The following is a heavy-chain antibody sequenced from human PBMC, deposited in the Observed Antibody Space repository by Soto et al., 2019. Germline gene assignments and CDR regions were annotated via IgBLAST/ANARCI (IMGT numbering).Heavy chain of an antibody. CDR1: GGSISSSNW. D-gene: IGHD6-13*01. V-gene: IGHV4-4*02. CDR3: ARAQSSSWYNYGMDV. J-gene: IGHJ6*02. CDR2: IYHSGST. Sequence: SETLSLTCAVSGGSISSSNWWSWVRQPPGKGLEWIGEIYHSGSTNYNPSLKSRVTISVDKSKNQFSLKLSSVTAADTAVYYCARAQSSSWYNYGMDVWGQGTTVTV.